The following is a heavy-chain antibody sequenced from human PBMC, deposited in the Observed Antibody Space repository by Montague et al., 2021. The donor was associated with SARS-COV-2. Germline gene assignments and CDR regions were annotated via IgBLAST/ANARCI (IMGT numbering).Heavy chain of an antibody. V-gene: IGHV4-59*01. CDR2: VYYTGST. Sequence: SETLSLTCTVSGGSISTSYWSWIRQPPGKGLEWIGYVYYTGSTNYNPSLRSRVTISGDTSKNQFSLTLSSVCAADTAVYYCARVLYHNYMYGFDVWGQGTTVTVSS. D-gene: IGHD3-10*01. CDR3: ARVLYHNYMYGFDV. J-gene: IGHJ6*02. CDR1: GGSISTSY.